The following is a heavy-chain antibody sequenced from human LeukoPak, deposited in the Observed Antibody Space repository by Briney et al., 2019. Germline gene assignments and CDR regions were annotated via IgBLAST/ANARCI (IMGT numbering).Heavy chain of an antibody. Sequence: PGGSLRLSCAASGFTFSSCGMHWVRQAPGKGLEWVAAIRPDGSASFFVDSVKGRFSVSRDNAKNSLSLHMNSLRVEDTAVYYCTRMRQSDYWGQGTLVTVSS. CDR1: GFTFSSCG. V-gene: IGHV3-7*01. CDR2: IRPDGSAS. D-gene: IGHD6-19*01. J-gene: IGHJ4*02. CDR3: TRMRQSDY.